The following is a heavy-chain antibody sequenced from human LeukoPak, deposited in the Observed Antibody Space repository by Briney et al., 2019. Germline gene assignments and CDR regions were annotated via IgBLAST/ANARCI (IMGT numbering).Heavy chain of an antibody. CDR3: ARDRQWELRGVDY. J-gene: IGHJ4*02. Sequence: GGSLRLSCAASGFTLSSYWMHWVRQAPGKGLVWVSRINSDGSSTRYADSVKGRFTISRDNAKNTLYLQMNSLRAEDTAVYYCARDRQWELRGVDYWGQGTLVTVSS. D-gene: IGHD1-26*01. CDR2: INSDGSST. CDR1: GFTLSSYW. V-gene: IGHV3-74*01.